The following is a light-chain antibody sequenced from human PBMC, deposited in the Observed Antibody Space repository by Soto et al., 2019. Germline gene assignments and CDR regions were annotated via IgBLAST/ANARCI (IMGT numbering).Light chain of an antibody. CDR3: SSYTSGSTL. CDR1: SSDVGGYNY. V-gene: IGLV2-14*03. J-gene: IGLJ2*01. CDR2: DVS. Sequence: QSALAQPASVSGSPGQSITISCTGTSSDVGGYNYVSWYQQHPGKAPKLMIYDVSNRPSGVSNRFSGSKSGNTASPTISGLQAEDEADYYCSSYTSGSTLFGGGTQLTVL.